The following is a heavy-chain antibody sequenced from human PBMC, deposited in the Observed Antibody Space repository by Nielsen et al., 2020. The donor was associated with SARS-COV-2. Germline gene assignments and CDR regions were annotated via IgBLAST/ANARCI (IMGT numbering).Heavy chain of an antibody. D-gene: IGHD6-6*01. V-gene: IGHV4-30-4*01. CDR2: IYYSGST. CDR1: GGSISSGDYY. Sequence: LSCTVSGGSISSGDYYWSWIRQPPGKGLEWIGYIYYSGSTYYNPSLKSRVTISVDTSKNQFSLKLNSVTAADTAVYFCARGVAARCFDVWGQGTTVTVSS. CDR3: ARGVAARCFDV. J-gene: IGHJ6*02.